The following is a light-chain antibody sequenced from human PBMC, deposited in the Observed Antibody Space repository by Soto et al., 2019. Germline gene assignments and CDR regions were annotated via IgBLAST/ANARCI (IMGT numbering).Light chain of an antibody. J-gene: IGKJ1*01. CDR3: QKYNTAPWT. CDR1: QGISNY. Sequence: DTQMTQSPSSLSASVGDRVTITCRASQGISNYLAWYQQKPEKVPKLLIYAASTSQSGVPSRFSGSESGTEFTLTTSSLQPEDVATYYCQKYNTAPWTFGQGTKVEIK. V-gene: IGKV1-27*01. CDR2: AAS.